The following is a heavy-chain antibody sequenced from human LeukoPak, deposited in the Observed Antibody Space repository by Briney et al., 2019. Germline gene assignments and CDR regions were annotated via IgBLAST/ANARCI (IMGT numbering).Heavy chain of an antibody. D-gene: IGHD3-22*01. CDR2: VSGSGGST. CDR3: AKEDSSVPRKYFQH. V-gene: IGHV3-23*01. J-gene: IGHJ1*01. CDR1: GFTFSSYA. Sequence: GGSLRLSSAASGFTFSSYAKSWVRQAPGKRLEWVSAVSGSGGSTYYADSVKGRFTISRDNSKNTLYLQMNSLRAEDTAVYYCAKEDSSVPRKYFQHWGQGTLVTVSS.